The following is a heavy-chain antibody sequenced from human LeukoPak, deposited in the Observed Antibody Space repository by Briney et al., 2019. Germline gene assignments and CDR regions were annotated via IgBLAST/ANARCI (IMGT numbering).Heavy chain of an antibody. D-gene: IGHD6-19*01. J-gene: IGHJ4*02. V-gene: IGHV3-33*01. CDR1: GFKFSTYG. Sequence: GGSLRLSCAASGFKFSTYGIHWVRQAPGKGLEWVGIIWYDGRNKIYAESVKGRFAISRDNSKNTLYLQKNSLRAEDTAVYYCARDRSWVSQCYFDYWGQGTLVTVSS. CDR3: ARDRSWVSQCYFDY. CDR2: IWYDGRNK.